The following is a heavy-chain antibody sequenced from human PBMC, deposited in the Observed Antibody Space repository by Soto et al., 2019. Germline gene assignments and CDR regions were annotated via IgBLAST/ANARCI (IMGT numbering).Heavy chain of an antibody. J-gene: IGHJ6*02. CDR2: IVVGSGNT. V-gene: IGHV1-58*01. Sequence: QMQLVQSGPEVKKPGTSVKVSCKASGFTFTSSAVQWVRQARGQRLEWIGWIVVGSGNTNYAQKLQERVTITRDMSTRTAYMELSSLRSEDTAVYYCAAVTGTIYYYYGMDVWGQGTTVTVSS. D-gene: IGHD1-7*01. CDR3: AAVTGTIYYYYGMDV. CDR1: GFTFTSSA.